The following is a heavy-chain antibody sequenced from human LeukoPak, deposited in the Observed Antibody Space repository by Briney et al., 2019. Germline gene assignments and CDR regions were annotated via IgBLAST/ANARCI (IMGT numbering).Heavy chain of an antibody. CDR3: ARGIVVVAQLGFYFYYMDV. J-gene: IGHJ6*03. CDR2: IYHSGST. CDR1: GYSISSGYY. Sequence: PSETLSLTCTVSGYSISSGYYWGWIRQPPGKGLEWIGSIYHSGSTYYNPSLKSRVTISVDTSKKQFSLKLSSVTAADTAVYYCARGIVVVAQLGFYFYYMDVWGKGTTVTISS. D-gene: IGHD2-15*01. V-gene: IGHV4-38-2*02.